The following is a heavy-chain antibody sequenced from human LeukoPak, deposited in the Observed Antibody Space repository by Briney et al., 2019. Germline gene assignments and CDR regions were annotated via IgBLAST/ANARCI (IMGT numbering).Heavy chain of an antibody. Sequence: SETLSLTCTDSGGSISSYYWSWIRQPPGKGLEWIGYIYYSGSTNYNPSLKSRVTISVDTSKNQFSLKLSSVTAADTAVYYCARENGDYDYWGQGTLVTVSS. V-gene: IGHV4-59*01. CDR3: ARENGDYDY. CDR1: GGSISSYY. J-gene: IGHJ4*02. D-gene: IGHD4-17*01. CDR2: IYYSGST.